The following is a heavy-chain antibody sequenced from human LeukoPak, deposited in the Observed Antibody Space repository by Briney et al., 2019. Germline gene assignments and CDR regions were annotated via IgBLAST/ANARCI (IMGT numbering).Heavy chain of an antibody. D-gene: IGHD5-24*01. J-gene: IGHJ4*02. CDR2: IGSGGDS. CDR1: GFTFSNYD. V-gene: IGHV3-13*01. CDR3: ARSGRAGWYSFDY. Sequence: GGSLRLSCAASGFTFSNYDMHWVRQATGKGLEWVSVIGSGGDSFYAGSVKGRFTISRENANSALYLQMNSLGAGDTVVYYCARSGRAGWYSFDYWGQGTLVTVSS.